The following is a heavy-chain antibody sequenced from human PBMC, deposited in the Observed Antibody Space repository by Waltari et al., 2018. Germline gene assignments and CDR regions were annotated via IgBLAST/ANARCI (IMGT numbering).Heavy chain of an antibody. D-gene: IGHD3-3*01. CDR2: IYHSGST. CDR3: ARDGATIFGRASYWYFDL. J-gene: IGHJ2*01. V-gene: IGHV4-38-2*02. Sequence: QVQLQESGPGLVKPSETLSLTCAVSGYSISSGYYWGWIRQPPGKGLEWIGSIYHSGSTYYNPSLKSRVTISVDTSKNQFSLKLSSVTAADTAVYYCARDGATIFGRASYWYFDLWGRGTLVTVSS. CDR1: GYSISSGYY.